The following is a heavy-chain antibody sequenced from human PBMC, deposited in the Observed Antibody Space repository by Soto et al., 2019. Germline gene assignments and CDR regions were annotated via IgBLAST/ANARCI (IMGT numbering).Heavy chain of an antibody. Sequence: GASVKVSCKASAGTFSSYAISWVRQAPGQGLEWMGGIIPIFGTANYAQKFQGRVTITADESTSTAYMELSSLRSEDTAVYYCARARATVTLSYGMDVWGQGTTVTVSS. D-gene: IGHD4-17*01. J-gene: IGHJ6*02. V-gene: IGHV1-69*13. CDR2: IIPIFGTA. CDR1: AGTFSSYA. CDR3: ARARATVTLSYGMDV.